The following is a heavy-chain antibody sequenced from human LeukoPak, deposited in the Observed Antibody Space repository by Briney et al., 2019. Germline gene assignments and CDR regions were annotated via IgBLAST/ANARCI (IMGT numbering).Heavy chain of an antibody. V-gene: IGHV1-69*13. CDR3: ARFSMGSSWGNYYYMDV. Sequence: SVKVSCKASGGTFSSYAISWVRQAPGQGLEWMGGIIPIFGTANYAQKFQGRVTITADESTSTAYMELSSLRSEDTAVYYCARFSMGSSWGNYYYMDVWGKGTTVTVSS. J-gene: IGHJ6*03. CDR2: IIPIFGTA. CDR1: GGTFSSYA. D-gene: IGHD6-13*01.